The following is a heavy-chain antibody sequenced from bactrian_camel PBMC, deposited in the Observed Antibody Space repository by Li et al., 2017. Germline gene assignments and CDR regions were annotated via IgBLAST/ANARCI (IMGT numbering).Heavy chain of an antibody. D-gene: IGHD3*01. Sequence: VQLVESGGGSVQAGGSLRLTCVASGYSYSTNCMGWFRRAPGKDREIVAHINTNNGLTGYRNSVQGRFTISQDNAENRLYLDMSSLTPEDTGMYYCAADFSRFCLGGGVWSIQSTYNNWGQGTQVTVS. CDR2: INTNNGLT. V-gene: IGHV3S54*01. J-gene: IGHJ4*01. CDR3: AADFSRFCLGGGVWSIQSTYNN. CDR1: GYSYSTNC.